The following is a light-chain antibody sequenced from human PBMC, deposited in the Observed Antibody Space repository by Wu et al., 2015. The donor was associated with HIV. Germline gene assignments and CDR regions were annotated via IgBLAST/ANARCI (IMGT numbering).Light chain of an antibody. CDR2: GAS. Sequence: ENVLTQSPGTLSLSPGERATLSCRASQSVTSSYLAWYQQRPGQAPRLLIYGASSRATGTPDRFSGSGSGTDFTLTIDRLEPEDFAVYYCQQYESSTATFGQGTKVEIK. J-gene: IGKJ1*01. CDR1: QSVTSSY. V-gene: IGKV3-20*01. CDR3: QQYESSTAT.